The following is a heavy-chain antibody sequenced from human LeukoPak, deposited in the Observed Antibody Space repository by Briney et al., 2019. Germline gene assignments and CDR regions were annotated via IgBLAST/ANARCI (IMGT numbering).Heavy chain of an antibody. J-gene: IGHJ5*02. D-gene: IGHD3-10*01. CDR1: GGSISSYC. CDR3: ARDRGTDGSDQLDP. Sequence: SETLSLTCTVSGGSISSYCWIWIRQSAEKGLEWIGRICSSGSTVYNPSLKSRVTISSDVSNNQFSLKMSSVTAADTAVYYCARDRGTDGSDQLDPWGQGIRVTVSS. CDR2: ICSSGST. V-gene: IGHV4-4*07.